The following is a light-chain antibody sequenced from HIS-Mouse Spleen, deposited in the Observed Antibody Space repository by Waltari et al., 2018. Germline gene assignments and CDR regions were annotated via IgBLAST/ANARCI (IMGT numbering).Light chain of an antibody. J-gene: IGKJ2*01. CDR3: QQYNSYSPEYT. CDR1: QSISSW. Sequence: DIQMTQSPSTLSASVGDRVTITCRASQSISSWLAWYQQKPGKAPKLLIYKASSLESGVPSRFSGRGSGTEFTLTISSLQPYDFATYYCQQYNSYSPEYTFGQGTKLEIK. CDR2: KAS. V-gene: IGKV1-5*03.